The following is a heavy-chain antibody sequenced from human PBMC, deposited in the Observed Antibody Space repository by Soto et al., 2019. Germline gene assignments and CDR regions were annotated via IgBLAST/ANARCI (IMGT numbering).Heavy chain of an antibody. CDR1: GGSFIDYY. V-gene: IGHV4-34*01. D-gene: IGHD2-2*01. CDR2: INHSGST. J-gene: IGHJ4*02. CDR3: ARTGYCSSTSCRPFDY. Sequence: SETLSLTCAVYGGSFIDYYWNWIRQPPGKGLEWIGEINHSGSTNYNPSLKSRVTISVDTSKNQFSLKLSSVTAADTAVYYCARTGYCSSTSCRPFDYWGQGTLVTVSS.